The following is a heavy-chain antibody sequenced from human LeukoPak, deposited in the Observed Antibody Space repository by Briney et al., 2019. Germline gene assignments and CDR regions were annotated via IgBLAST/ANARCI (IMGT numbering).Heavy chain of an antibody. CDR1: GESISGFY. Sequence: PSETLSLTCTVSGESISGFYWTWIRQPPGKGLEWIGYIYYSGSTNYNPSLKSRVTISVDTSKNQFSLKLSSVTAADTAVYYCARVRDSSGYYEDDYYYMDVWGKGTTVTISS. J-gene: IGHJ6*03. CDR3: ARVRDSSGYYEDDYYYMDV. CDR2: IYYSGST. V-gene: IGHV4-59*01. D-gene: IGHD3-22*01.